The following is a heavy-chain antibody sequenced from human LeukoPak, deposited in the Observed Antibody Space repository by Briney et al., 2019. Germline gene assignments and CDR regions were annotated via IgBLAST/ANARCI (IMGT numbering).Heavy chain of an antibody. CDR2: ISSSGSTI. Sequence: GGSLRLSCAASGFTFSAYEMDWVRQAPGKGLEWISYISSSGSTIYHADSVKGRFTISRDNAKNSLYLQMNSLRAEDTAVYYCARASITIFGVVITAPLDYWGQGTLVTVSS. CDR3: ARASITIFGVVITAPLDY. D-gene: IGHD3-3*01. CDR1: GFTFSAYE. V-gene: IGHV3-48*03. J-gene: IGHJ4*02.